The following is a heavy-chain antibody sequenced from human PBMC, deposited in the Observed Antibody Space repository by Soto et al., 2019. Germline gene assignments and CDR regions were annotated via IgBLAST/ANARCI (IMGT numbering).Heavy chain of an antibody. D-gene: IGHD3-3*01. CDR2: ITPMFGTA. V-gene: IGHV1-69*06. Sequence: QVQLVQSGAEVKKPASSVKVSCKASGGTFSTYPISWVQQAPGQGLEWMGAITPMFGTADYAQKFQGGVTITADMSTRTVYMELSSLRSEDRAVYCCAIHGGDFGWVWGEGTLVTVSS. J-gene: IGHJ4*02. CDR3: AIHGGDFGWV. CDR1: GGTFSTYP.